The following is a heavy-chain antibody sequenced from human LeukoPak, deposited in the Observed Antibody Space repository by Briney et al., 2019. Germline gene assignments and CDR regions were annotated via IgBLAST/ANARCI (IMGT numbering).Heavy chain of an antibody. CDR3: AREESAKVGTMIY. J-gene: IGHJ4*02. D-gene: IGHD1-7*01. CDR1: GGSISSYY. CDR2: ISTNGVT. V-gene: IGHV4-4*07. Sequence: PSETLSLTCIVSGGSISSYYWSSIRQPVGKGLEWIGRISTNGVTNYNPSLKSRVTMSLDTSKNQFSLKLTSATAADTAVYYCAREESAKVGTMIYWGQGTLVTVSS.